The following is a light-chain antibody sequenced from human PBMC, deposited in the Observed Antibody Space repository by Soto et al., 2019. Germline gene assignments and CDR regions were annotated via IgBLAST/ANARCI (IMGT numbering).Light chain of an antibody. CDR3: CSFTSSNTHV. Sequence: QSVLTQPASVSGSPGQSITISCTGTNSDIGDYNFVSWYQQLPGKAPKLIISEVSNRPSGVSGRFSGSKSGNTASLTISGLQAEDEADYYCCSFTSSNTHVFGTGTKLTVL. CDR1: NSDIGDYNF. J-gene: IGLJ1*01. CDR2: EVS. V-gene: IGLV2-14*01.